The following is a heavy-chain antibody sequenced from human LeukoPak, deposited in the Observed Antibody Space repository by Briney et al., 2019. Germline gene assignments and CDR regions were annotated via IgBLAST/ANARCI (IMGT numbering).Heavy chain of an antibody. J-gene: IGHJ6*02. V-gene: IGHV4-39*01. CDR3: ARQPRNYYGMDV. Sequence: SETLSLTCTVSGVSISSSSYYWGWIRQPPGKGLEWIGSIYYSGSTYYNPSLKSRVTISVDTSKNQFSLKLSSVTAADTAVYYCARQPRNYYGMDVWGQGTTVTVSS. CDR1: GVSISSSSYY. CDR2: IYYSGST.